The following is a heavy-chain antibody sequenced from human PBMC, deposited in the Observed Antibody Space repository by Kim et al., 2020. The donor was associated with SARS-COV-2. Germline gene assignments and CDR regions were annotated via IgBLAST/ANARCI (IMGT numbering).Heavy chain of an antibody. CDR2: INTNTGNP. D-gene: IGHD5-12*01. CDR3: ARVLRGYSGYDHNQRVSNWFDP. V-gene: IGHV7-4-1*02. CDR1: GYTFTSYA. J-gene: IGHJ5*02. Sequence: ASVKVSCKASGYTFTSYAMNWVRQAPGQGLEWMGWINTNTGNPTYAQGFTGRFVFSLDTSVSTAYLQISSLKAEDTAVYYCARVLRGYSGYDHNQRVSNWFDPWGQGTLVTVSS.